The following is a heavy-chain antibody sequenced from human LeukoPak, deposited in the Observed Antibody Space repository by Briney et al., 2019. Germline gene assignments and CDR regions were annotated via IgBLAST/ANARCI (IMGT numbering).Heavy chain of an antibody. CDR2: IIPIFGTA. Sequence: SVKVSCKASGGTFSSYAISWVRQAPGQGLEWMGGIIPIFGTANYAQKFQGRVTITADESTSTAYMELSSLRSEDTAVFYCARDGVPAAMHYFQHWGQGTLVTVSS. J-gene: IGHJ1*01. CDR3: ARDGVPAAMHYFQH. D-gene: IGHD2-2*01. V-gene: IGHV1-69*01. CDR1: GGTFSSYA.